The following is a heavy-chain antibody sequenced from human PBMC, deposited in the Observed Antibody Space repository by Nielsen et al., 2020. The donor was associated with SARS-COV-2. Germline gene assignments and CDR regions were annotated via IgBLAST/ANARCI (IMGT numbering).Heavy chain of an antibody. CDR3: ARNSSRYDY. J-gene: IGHJ4*02. CDR2: ISSSSSTI. Sequence: WIRQPPGKGLEWVSYISSSSSTIYYADSVKGRFTISRDNAKNSLSLQMNSLRAEDTAVYYCARNSSRYDYWGQGTLVTVSS. D-gene: IGHD6-13*01. V-gene: IGHV3-48*04.